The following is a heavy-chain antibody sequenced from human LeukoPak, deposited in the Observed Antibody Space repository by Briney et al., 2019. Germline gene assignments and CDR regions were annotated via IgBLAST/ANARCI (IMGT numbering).Heavy chain of an antibody. J-gene: IGHJ6*02. CDR1: GFTFSSYG. CDR2: ISYDGSNK. Sequence: GRSLRLSCAASGFTFSSYGMHWVRQAPGKGLEWVAVISYDGSNKYYADSVKGRFTISRDNSENTLYLQMNSLRAEDTAVYYCTKDQWDAVTYYYYYGMDVWGQGTTVTVSS. V-gene: IGHV3-30*18. CDR3: TKDQWDAVTYYYYYGMDV. D-gene: IGHD4-17*01.